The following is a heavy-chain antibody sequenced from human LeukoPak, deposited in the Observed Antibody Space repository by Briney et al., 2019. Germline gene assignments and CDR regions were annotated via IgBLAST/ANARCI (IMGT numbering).Heavy chain of an antibody. CDR2: ISGSGGST. V-gene: IGHV3-23*01. CDR1: GFTFSSYG. J-gene: IGHJ4*02. D-gene: IGHD2-15*01. CDR3: AKGVGYCSGGSCQQFDY. Sequence: GGSLRLSCAASGFTFSSYGMSWVRQAPGEGLKWVSAISGSGGSTYYADSVKGRITISRDNSKNTLYLQMNSLRAEDTAVYYCAKGVGYCSGGSCQQFDYWGQGTLVTVSS.